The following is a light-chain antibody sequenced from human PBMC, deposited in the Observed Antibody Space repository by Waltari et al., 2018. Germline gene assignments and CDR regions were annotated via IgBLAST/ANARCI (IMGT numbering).Light chain of an antibody. CDR2: AVA. J-gene: IGLJ3*02. CDR1: RSSIGSYNH. Sequence: QSALTQPASVSGSPGQSITISCTGTRSSIGSYNHFYWYQQHPGKAPKLLISAVAKRPSGVSSRFSGSKSGNTASLTISGLQSDDEAHYYCCSYARFYIWVFGEGTKLTVL. V-gene: IGLV2-23*02. CDR3: CSYARFYIWV.